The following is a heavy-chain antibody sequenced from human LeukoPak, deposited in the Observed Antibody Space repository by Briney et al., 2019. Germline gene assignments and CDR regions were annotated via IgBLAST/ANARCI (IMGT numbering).Heavy chain of an antibody. Sequence: SQTLSLTCAISGDSVSSNSAAWNWIRQSPPRGLEWLGRTYYRSKWYNDYAVSVKSRITINPDTSKNQFSLQLSSVTPEDTAVYYCASSRTGRVGYFDYWGQGTLVTVSS. V-gene: IGHV6-1*01. CDR3: ASSRTGRVGYFDY. CDR2: TYYRSKWYN. CDR1: GDSVSSNSAA. D-gene: IGHD1-26*01. J-gene: IGHJ4*02.